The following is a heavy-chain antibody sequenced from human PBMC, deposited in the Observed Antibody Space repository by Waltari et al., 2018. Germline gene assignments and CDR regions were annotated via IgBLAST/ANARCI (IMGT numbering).Heavy chain of an antibody. CDR1: GVSITSNRHY. Sequence: QLQLQESGPGLVKPSETLSLTCSVSGVSITSNRHYWAWIRQPPGQGLEWIGTMAYSGATYSSPSLKSRVTISRDTSKNQLSRKLGSVTAADTAIYYCATYIGASVGTAAFDVWGQGTMVSVSS. CDR3: ATYIGASVGTAAFDV. D-gene: IGHD1-1*01. V-gene: IGHV4-39*01. J-gene: IGHJ3*01. CDR2: MAYSGAT.